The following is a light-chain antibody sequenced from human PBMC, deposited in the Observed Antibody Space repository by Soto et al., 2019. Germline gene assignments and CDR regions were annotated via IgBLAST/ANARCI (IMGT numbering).Light chain of an antibody. Sequence: QLVLTQPPSVSGAPGQRVIISWTGGSSNIGADYEVHWYQQLPGTAPKLLIYGNTNRPSGVPDRFSGSKSGSSASLAITGLQAEDEAEYYCQSYDNTLKGCVFGTGTKLTVL. V-gene: IGLV1-40*01. CDR3: QSYDNTLKGCV. J-gene: IGLJ1*01. CDR2: GNT. CDR1: SSNIGADYE.